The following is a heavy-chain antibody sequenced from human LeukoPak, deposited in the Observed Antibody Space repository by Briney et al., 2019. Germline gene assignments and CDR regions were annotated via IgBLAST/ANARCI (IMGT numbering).Heavy chain of an antibody. CDR2: FDPEDGET. CDR3: AAVILLYLGELSNWFDP. V-gene: IGHV1-24*01. CDR1: GYTLTELS. D-gene: IGHD3-10*01. Sequence: VASVKVSCKVSGYTLTELSMHWVRQAPGQGLEWMGGFDPEDGETIYAQKFQGRVTMTEDTSTDTAYMELSSLRSEDTAVYYCAAVILLYLGELSNWFDPWGQGTLVTVSS. J-gene: IGHJ5*02.